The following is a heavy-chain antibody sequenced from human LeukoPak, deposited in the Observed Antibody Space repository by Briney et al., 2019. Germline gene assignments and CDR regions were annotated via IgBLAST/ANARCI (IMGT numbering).Heavy chain of an antibody. J-gene: IGHJ4*02. D-gene: IGHD3-10*01. CDR2: TNPNSGGT. CDR1: GYTFTGYY. Sequence: ASVKVSCKASGYTFTGYYMHWVRQAPGQGLEWMGWTNPNSGGTNYAQKFQGRVTMTRDTSISTAYMELSRLRSDDTAVYYCARLTSGLIEGSWFLDYWGQGTLVTVSS. V-gene: IGHV1-2*02. CDR3: ARLTSGLIEGSWFLDY.